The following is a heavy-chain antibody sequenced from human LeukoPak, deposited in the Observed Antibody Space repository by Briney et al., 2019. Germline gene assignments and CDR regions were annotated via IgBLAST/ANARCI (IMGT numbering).Heavy chain of an antibody. Sequence: ASVKVSCKASGYTFIAYYMHWVRQAPGQGLEWVGWLNPNSGVTNYAQKFQGRVTMTRDTSITTAYMELSGLRSDDTALYYCARRAYCGFSCSPIGHFDLWGRGTLVTVSS. CDR1: GYTFIAYY. J-gene: IGHJ2*01. D-gene: IGHD2-21*01. CDR3: ARRAYCGFSCSPIGHFDL. CDR2: LNPNSGVT. V-gene: IGHV1-2*02.